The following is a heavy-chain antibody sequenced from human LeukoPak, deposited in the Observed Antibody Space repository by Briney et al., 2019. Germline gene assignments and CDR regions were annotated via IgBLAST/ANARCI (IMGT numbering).Heavy chain of an antibody. CDR3: ARMRAAAGPRTNYYYYMDV. CDR1: GGSFSGYY. CDR2: INHSGST. Sequence: PSETLSLTCAVYGGSFSGYYWSWIHQPPGKGLEWIGEINHSGSTNYNPSLKSRVTISVDTSKNQFSLKLSSVTAADTAVYYCARMRAAAGPRTNYYYYMDVWGKGTTVTVSS. J-gene: IGHJ6*03. V-gene: IGHV4-34*01. D-gene: IGHD6-13*01.